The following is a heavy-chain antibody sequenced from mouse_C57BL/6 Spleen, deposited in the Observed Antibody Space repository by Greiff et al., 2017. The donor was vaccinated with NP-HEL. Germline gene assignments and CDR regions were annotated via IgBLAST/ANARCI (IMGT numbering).Heavy chain of an antibody. CDR1: GYTFTSYW. J-gene: IGHJ2*01. CDR2: IHPNSGST. CDR3: ARNYDYDSYYFDY. D-gene: IGHD2-4*01. Sequence: VKLQQPGAELVKPGASVKLSCKASGYTFTSYWMHWVKQRPGQGLEWIGMIHPNSGSTNYNEKFKSKATLTVDKSSSTAYMQLSSLTSEDSAVYYCARNYDYDSYYFDYWGQGTTLTVSS. V-gene: IGHV1-64*01.